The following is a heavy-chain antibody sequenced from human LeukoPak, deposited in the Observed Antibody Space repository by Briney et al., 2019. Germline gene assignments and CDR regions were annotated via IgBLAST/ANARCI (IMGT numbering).Heavy chain of an antibody. CDR3: VRESTGDLSFDH. CDR2: INPNGGGT. D-gene: IGHD3-10*01. J-gene: IGHJ4*02. Sequence: ASVKVSCTASGYTFTGYYMHWVRQAPGQGLEWMGWINPNGGGTNYAQKFLGRVTMTRDMSISTGYMELSSLRSDDTAVYFCVRESTGDLSFDHWGQGTLVTVSS. CDR1: GYTFTGYY. V-gene: IGHV1-2*02.